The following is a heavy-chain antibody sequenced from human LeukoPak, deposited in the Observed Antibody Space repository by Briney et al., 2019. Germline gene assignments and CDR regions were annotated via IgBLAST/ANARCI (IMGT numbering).Heavy chain of an antibody. D-gene: IGHD4-17*01. Sequence: SQTLSLTCTVSGGSIISSAYYWSWIRQPPGKGLEWIGYIYYSGSTYYNPSLKSRVTISVDTSKNQFSLKLSSVTAADTAVYYCARVPGHYGDPGDYWGQGTLVTVSS. CDR3: ARVPGHYGDPGDY. CDR1: GGSIISSAYY. V-gene: IGHV4-30-4*08. CDR2: IYYSGST. J-gene: IGHJ4*02.